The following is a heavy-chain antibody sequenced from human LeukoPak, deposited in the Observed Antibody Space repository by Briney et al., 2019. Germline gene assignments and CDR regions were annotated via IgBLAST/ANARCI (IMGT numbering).Heavy chain of an antibody. CDR1: GGSISSYY. CDR3: ARGGPYYYDSSGYY. Sequence: SETLSLTCTVSGGSISSYYWSWIRQPPGKGLEWIGHIYYSGSTNYNPALNRRVTISLDTSQNHFSLKLSSVTAADTAVYYGARGGPYYYDSSGYYWGQGTLVTVSS. D-gene: IGHD3-22*01. V-gene: IGHV4-59*01. J-gene: IGHJ4*02. CDR2: IYYSGST.